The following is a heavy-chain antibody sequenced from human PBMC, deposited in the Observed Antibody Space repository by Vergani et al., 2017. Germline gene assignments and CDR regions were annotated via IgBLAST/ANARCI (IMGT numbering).Heavy chain of an antibody. CDR1: GGSLSDYY. Sequence: QVQLQQWGPGLLKPSETLSLTCAVYGGSLSDYYWSWIRLAPGKGLEWIGEINHSGTINYNPTLKSPFNVSIDTSRDHFSLKLRSVSAADTAVYFCARRAERWETLLRDDFDVWGQGTFVTVSP. D-gene: IGHD1-26*01. J-gene: IGHJ3*01. V-gene: IGHV4-34*01. CDR3: ARRAERWETLLRDDFDV. CDR2: INHSGTI.